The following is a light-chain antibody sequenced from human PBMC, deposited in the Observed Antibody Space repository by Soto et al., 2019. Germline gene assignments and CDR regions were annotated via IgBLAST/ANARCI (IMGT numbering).Light chain of an antibody. CDR1: SSDVGSYNL. V-gene: IGLV2-23*02. Sequence: QSVLTQPGSVSGSPGQTITISSTGTSSDVGSYNLVSWYQQHPGKAPKLMIYEVSKRPSGVSNRFSGSKSGNTASLTISGLQAEDEADYYCCSYAGSSTFGVFGGGTKLTVL. CDR2: EVS. CDR3: CSYAGSSTFGV. J-gene: IGLJ3*02.